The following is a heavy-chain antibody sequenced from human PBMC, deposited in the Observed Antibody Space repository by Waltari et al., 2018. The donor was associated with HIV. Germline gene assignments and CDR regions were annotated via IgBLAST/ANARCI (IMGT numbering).Heavy chain of an antibody. V-gene: IGHV1-8*01. Sequence: QVQLVQSGAEVKKPGASVKVSCKASGYTFNSYDINWVRQATGQGLEWMGWVNPNRGNTGHAHNVQGKVTMTRNTSVSTAYMERSSLRSEDTAVYYCARRASGYSSSWYGGNGMDVWGQGTTVTVSS. J-gene: IGHJ6*02. CDR1: GYTFNSYD. D-gene: IGHD6-13*01. CDR3: ARRASGYSSSWYGGNGMDV. CDR2: VNPNRGNT.